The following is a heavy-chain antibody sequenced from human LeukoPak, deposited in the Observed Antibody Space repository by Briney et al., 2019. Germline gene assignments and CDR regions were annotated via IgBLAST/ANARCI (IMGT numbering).Heavy chain of an antibody. Sequence: GRSLRLSCEVSGFTFSIYHMNWGRQAPGTGLEWVSSIGSSGSYVYYADSLTGRFTISKDNAKNSLYLQMNSLRAEDTAMYYCARRATTERGHSYGLDFWGQGTLVTVSS. CDR1: GFTFSIYH. V-gene: IGHV3-21*01. CDR3: ARRATTERGHSYGLDF. D-gene: IGHD5-18*01. J-gene: IGHJ4*02. CDR2: IGSSGSYV.